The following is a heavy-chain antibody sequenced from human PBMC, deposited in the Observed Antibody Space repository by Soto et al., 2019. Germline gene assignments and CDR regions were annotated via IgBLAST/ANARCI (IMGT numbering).Heavy chain of an antibody. J-gene: IGHJ3*02. D-gene: IGHD2-2*01. CDR2: ISSSSSTI. V-gene: IGHV3-48*02. CDR3: ARDGIVVVPAASPDDAFDI. Sequence: GGSLRLSCAASGFTFSSYSMNWVRQAPGKGLEWVSYISSSSSTIYYADSVKGRFTISRDNAKNSLYLQMNSLRDEDTAVYYCARDGIVVVPAASPDDAFDIWGQGTMVTVSS. CDR1: GFTFSSYS.